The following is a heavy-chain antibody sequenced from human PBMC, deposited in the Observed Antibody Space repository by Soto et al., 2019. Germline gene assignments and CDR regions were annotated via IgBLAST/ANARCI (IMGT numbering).Heavy chain of an antibody. Sequence: EVQLVESGGGLVQPGGSLRLSCAASGFSFSSIWMHWVRQAPGKGLLWVSRINTDGSSTSYADSVKGRFTISRDNTKNTLYLQVNSLRAGDTAVYYCARDLPGGWGQGTMVTVSS. CDR2: INTDGSST. CDR1: GFSFSSIW. CDR3: ARDLPGG. V-gene: IGHV3-74*01. J-gene: IGHJ3*01.